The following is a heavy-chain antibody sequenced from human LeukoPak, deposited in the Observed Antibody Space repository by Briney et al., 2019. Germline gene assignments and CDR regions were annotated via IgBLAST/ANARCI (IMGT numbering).Heavy chain of an antibody. J-gene: IGHJ4*02. Sequence: GGSLRLSCAASGFTFSSYAMSWVRQAPGKGLEWVSVISGSGSNTYYAGSVKGRFSISRDNSKNTLYLQMNNLRAEDTAVYYCAREASILDYWGQGALVTVSS. CDR3: AREASILDY. CDR2: ISGSGSNT. V-gene: IGHV3-23*01. CDR1: GFTFSSYA.